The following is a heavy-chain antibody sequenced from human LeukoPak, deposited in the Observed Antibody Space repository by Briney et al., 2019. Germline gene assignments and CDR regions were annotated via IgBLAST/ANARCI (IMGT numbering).Heavy chain of an antibody. CDR1: GGSISIGYY. D-gene: IGHD2-2*01. Sequence: SETLSLTCDVSGGSISIGYYWMWIRQPPGKGLEWIVSCHHSGNSYYNPSLKSRVTISIDSSKNHFSLQLSSVTAADTAVYYCARHLKSSRVVPAAMPGVPFDPWGQGTLVTVSS. CDR3: ARHLKSSRVVPAAMPGVPFDP. V-gene: IGHV4-38-2*01. J-gene: IGHJ5*02. CDR2: CHHSGNS.